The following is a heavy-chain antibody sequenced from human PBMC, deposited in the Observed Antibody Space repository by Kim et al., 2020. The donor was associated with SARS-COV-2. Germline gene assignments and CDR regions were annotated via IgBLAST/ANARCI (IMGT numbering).Heavy chain of an antibody. CDR1: GYTFTRYW. V-gene: IGHV5-10-1*01. CDR3: AALGAYGDGY. Sequence: GESLKISCKGSGYTFTRYWINWVRHMPGKGLEWMGRIDPSDSDTAYSPSFQGHIPISVDSSINTAYLQWSSLKASDTAMYFCAALGAYGDGYGGQGTLVTVSS. J-gene: IGHJ4*02. D-gene: IGHD2-21*02. CDR2: IDPSDSDT.